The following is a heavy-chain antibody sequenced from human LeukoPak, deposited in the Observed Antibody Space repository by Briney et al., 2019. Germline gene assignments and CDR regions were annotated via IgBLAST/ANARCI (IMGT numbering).Heavy chain of an antibody. CDR3: ERDRGGPFDY. D-gene: IGHD3-16*01. J-gene: IGHJ4*02. Sequence: PSETLSLTCTVSGGSISSSNYYWGWIRQPPGKGLEWIGSIYYSGSTYYNPSLKSRVTISVDTSKNHFSLKLSSVTAADTAVYYCERDRGGPFDYWGQGTLVTVSS. CDR2: IYYSGST. V-gene: IGHV4-39*02. CDR1: GGSISSSNYY.